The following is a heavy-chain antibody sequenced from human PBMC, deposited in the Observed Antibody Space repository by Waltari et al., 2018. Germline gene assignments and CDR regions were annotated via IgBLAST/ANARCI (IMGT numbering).Heavy chain of an antibody. CDR2: IIPILGIA. V-gene: IGHV1-69*10. CDR3: AREGSAYCGGDCNGGWFDP. J-gene: IGHJ5*02. D-gene: IGHD2-21*01. Sequence: QVQLVQSGAEVKKPGSSVKVSRKASGGTLSSYAISWGRQAPGQGLEWMGGIIPILGIANYAQKCQGRVTITADKSTSTAYMELSSLRSEDTAVYYCAREGSAYCGGDCNGGWFDPWGQGTLVTVSS. CDR1: GGTLSSYA.